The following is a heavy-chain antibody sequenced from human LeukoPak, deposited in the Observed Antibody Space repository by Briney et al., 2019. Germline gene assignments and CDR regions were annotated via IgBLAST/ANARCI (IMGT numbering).Heavy chain of an antibody. Sequence: GRSLRLSCAASGFTFSSYAMHWVRQAPGKGLEWVAVISYDGSNKYYADSVKGRFTISRDNSKNTLYLQMNSLRAEDTAVYYCARDFRPVVGAAGTFDYWGQGTLVTVSS. J-gene: IGHJ4*02. D-gene: IGHD6-13*01. CDR2: ISYDGSNK. CDR1: GFTFSSYA. CDR3: ARDFRPVVGAAGTFDY. V-gene: IGHV3-30*04.